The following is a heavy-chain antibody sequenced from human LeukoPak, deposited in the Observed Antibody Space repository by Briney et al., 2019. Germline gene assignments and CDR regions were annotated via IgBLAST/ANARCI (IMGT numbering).Heavy chain of an antibody. D-gene: IGHD7-27*01. Sequence: ASVKVSCKASGYTFTSYGISWVRQAPGQGLEWMGWISAYNGYTNYAQKLQGRVTMTTDTSTSTAYMELRSLRSDDTAVYYCARLLTGASNFDYWGQGTLVTVSS. CDR3: ARLLTGASNFDY. V-gene: IGHV1-18*01. CDR2: ISAYNGYT. CDR1: GYTFTSYG. J-gene: IGHJ4*02.